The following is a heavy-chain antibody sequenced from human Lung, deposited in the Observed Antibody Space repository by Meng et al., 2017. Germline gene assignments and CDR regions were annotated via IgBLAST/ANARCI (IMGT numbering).Heavy chain of an antibody. Sequence: EVQLVGSGGGFVEPGGSLRLSGAASGFTFSNAWMTWVRQAPGKGMEWIGRMKSNVDGGTVDYAAAVKGRFFISRDDSENTFYLQMNSLKTEDTAVYYCSGHVDYWGHGTLVTVSS. CDR3: SGHVDY. J-gene: IGHJ4*01. CDR2: MKSNVDGGTV. V-gene: IGHV3-15*01. CDR1: GFTFSNAW.